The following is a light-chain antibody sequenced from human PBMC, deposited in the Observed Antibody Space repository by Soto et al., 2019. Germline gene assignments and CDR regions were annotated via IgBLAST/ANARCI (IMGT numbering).Light chain of an antibody. V-gene: IGKV1-5*03. CDR3: LQYSAFPYT. J-gene: IGKJ2*01. CDR1: QPVNGF. CDR2: KAS. Sequence: DIQVIQSPSTLSASVGDSVIITCRASQPVNGFLGWFQQKPGTAPKLRIYKASILERGVPSRFSGSGSGTEFTLTISSLQPDDFATYYCLQYSAFPYTFGQGTKVDIK.